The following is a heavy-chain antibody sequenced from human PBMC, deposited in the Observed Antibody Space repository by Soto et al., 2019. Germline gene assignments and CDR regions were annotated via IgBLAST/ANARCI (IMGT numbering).Heavy chain of an antibody. J-gene: IGHJ4*02. Sequence: GESLKISCKGSGYNFTTFWIGWVRQMPGKGLEWMGIIYPGDSETKYSPDFEGQVTISADRSTNTAYLQWRSLRASDTAMYYCARLGFPGAIYFDSWGLGTLVTVS. CDR1: GYNFTTFW. V-gene: IGHV5-51*01. CDR2: IYPGDSET. CDR3: ARLGFPGAIYFDS.